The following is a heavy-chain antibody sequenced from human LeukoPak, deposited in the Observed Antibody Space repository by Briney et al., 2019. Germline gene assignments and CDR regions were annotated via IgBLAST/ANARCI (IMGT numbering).Heavy chain of an antibody. J-gene: IGHJ4*02. CDR3: ARHRDSSGWYDFDY. CDR2: IYYSGST. CDR1: GSSINSSNYY. D-gene: IGHD6-19*01. V-gene: IGHV4-39*01. Sequence: SETLSLTCTVSGSSINSSNYYWGWIRQPPGKGLEWIGSIYYSGSTYYNPSLKSRVSISVDTSKDQFSLKLSSVTAADTAVYYCARHRDSSGWYDFDYWGQGTLVTVSS.